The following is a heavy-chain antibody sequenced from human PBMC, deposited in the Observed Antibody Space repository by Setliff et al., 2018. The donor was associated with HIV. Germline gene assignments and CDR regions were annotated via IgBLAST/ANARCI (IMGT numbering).Heavy chain of an antibody. D-gene: IGHD3-16*02. V-gene: IGHV4-4*08. Sequence: KASETLSLTCTVSGGSISSHYWSWIRQPPGKGLEWIGHIYTSGSTNYNPSLRSRVTISVDTSKNHFSLKLRSVTATDTTVYYCARLILGELSLFGPYWYFDLWGRGTLVTVSS. CDR3: ARLILGELSLFGPYWYFDL. CDR1: GGSISSHY. CDR2: IYTSGST. J-gene: IGHJ2*01.